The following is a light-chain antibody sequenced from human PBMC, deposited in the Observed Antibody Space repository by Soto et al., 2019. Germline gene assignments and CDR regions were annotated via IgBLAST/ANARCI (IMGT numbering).Light chain of an antibody. CDR2: EVT. CDR3: ISYIPSTTTHWV. V-gene: IGLV2-8*01. CDR1: SSDVGAYNY. J-gene: IGLJ3*02. Sequence: QSALTQPPSASASPGQSVTISCTGTSSDVGAYNYVSWYQQHPGKAPKLMIYEVTKRPSGVPDRFSGSKSGNTASLTVSGLQAEDEADYYCISYIPSTTTHWVFGGGTKLTVL.